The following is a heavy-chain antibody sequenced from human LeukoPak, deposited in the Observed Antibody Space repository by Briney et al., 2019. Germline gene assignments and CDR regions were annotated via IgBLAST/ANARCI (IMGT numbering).Heavy chain of an antibody. CDR1: GFTFSSYG. Sequence: GGSLRLSCAASGFTFSSYGMHWVRQAPGKGLEWVAFIRYDGSNKYYADSVKGRFTTSRDNAKNSLYLQMNSLKTEDTAVYYCARGSDTRGYYYPNYWGQGTLVTVSS. CDR2: IRYDGSNK. CDR3: ARGSDTRGYYYPNY. J-gene: IGHJ4*02. V-gene: IGHV3-30*02. D-gene: IGHD3-22*01.